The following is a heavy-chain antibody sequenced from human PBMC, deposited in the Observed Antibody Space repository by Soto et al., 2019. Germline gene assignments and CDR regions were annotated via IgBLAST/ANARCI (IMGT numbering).Heavy chain of an antibody. D-gene: IGHD3-16*02. V-gene: IGHV1-3*01. CDR3: ARESDYIWGSYRPPHEAFDI. CDR1: GYTFTSYA. Sequence: QVQLVQSGAEVKKHGASVKVSCKASGYTFTSYAMHWVRQAPRQRLEWMGWINAGNGNPKYSQKLQGRVTMTRDTSAMIVYMELGSLRCEGTAVYSLARESDYIWGSYRPPHEAFDIWGQVTMVTVSS. CDR2: INAGNGNP. J-gene: IGHJ3*02.